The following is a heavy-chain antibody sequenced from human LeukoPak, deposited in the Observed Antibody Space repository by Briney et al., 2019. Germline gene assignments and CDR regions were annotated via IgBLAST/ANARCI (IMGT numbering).Heavy chain of an antibody. J-gene: IGHJ4*02. CDR1: GGSISSSSYY. V-gene: IGHV4-39*07. Sequence: SETLSLTCTVSGGSISSSSYYWGWIRQPPGKGLEWIGSIYCSGSTYYNPSLKSRVTISVDKSKNQFSLKLSSVTAADTAVYYCARYDVGWYYFDYWGQGTLVTVSS. CDR3: ARYDVGWYYFDY. CDR2: IYCSGST. D-gene: IGHD6-19*01.